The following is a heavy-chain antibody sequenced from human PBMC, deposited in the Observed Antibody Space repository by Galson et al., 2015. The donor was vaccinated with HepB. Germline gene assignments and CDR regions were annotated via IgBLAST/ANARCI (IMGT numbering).Heavy chain of an antibody. CDR2: IYSSGTS. J-gene: IGHJ4*02. D-gene: IGHD4/OR15-4a*01. CDR1: GASIRGGDFF. Sequence: TLSLTCPVSGASIRGGDFFWSWIRQPPGKGLEWLGYIYSSGTSYYKPSLKSRVTLSVDTSKNHFSLSLNSVTAADTAVYYCARVGNYGDFDYWGQGILVTVSS. CDR3: ARVGNYGDFDY. V-gene: IGHV4-30-4*01.